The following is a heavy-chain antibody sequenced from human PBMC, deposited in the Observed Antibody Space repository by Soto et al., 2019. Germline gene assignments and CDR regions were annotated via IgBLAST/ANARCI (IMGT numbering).Heavy chain of an antibody. CDR1: GYTFTSYV. Sequence: GASVKVSCKASGYTFTSYVMHLVRQAPRQKLEWMGWINAGNGNTKYSQKFQGRVTITRDTSASTAYMELSSLRSEDTAVYYCARELSDSGSYYVGYYYYGMDVWGQGTTVTVSS. CDR2: INAGNGNT. D-gene: IGHD1-26*01. CDR3: ARELSDSGSYYVGYYYYGMDV. J-gene: IGHJ6*02. V-gene: IGHV1-3*01.